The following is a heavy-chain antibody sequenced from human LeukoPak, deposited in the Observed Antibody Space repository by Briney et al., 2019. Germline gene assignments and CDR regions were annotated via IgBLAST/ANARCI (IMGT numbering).Heavy chain of an antibody. CDR3: AKEGRWLDS. J-gene: IGHJ4*02. Sequence: GGSLRLSCAASGFTFSTYSMHWVRQAPGKGLEWVANILYDGSHEFYADSVKGRYTISRDNSKNTLYLQINSLRTEDTAVYFCAKEGRWLDSWGQGTLVTVSS. V-gene: IGHV3-30*04. CDR1: GFTFSTYS. D-gene: IGHD4-23*01. CDR2: ILYDGSHE.